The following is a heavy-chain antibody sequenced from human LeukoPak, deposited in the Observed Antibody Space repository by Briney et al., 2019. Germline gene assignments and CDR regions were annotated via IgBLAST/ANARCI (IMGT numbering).Heavy chain of an antibody. J-gene: IGHJ3*01. V-gene: IGHV3-53*05. CDR2: IYLGFGT. Sequence: GGSLRLSCAASGFIVSRNYMSRVRQAPGKGLEWVSLIYLGFGTHYADSVKGRFTISRDNSKSTVSLQMNSLKPDDTALYNCAREIRAHAFDLWGPGTVVTVSS. CDR1: GFIVSRNY. CDR3: AREIRAHAFDL.